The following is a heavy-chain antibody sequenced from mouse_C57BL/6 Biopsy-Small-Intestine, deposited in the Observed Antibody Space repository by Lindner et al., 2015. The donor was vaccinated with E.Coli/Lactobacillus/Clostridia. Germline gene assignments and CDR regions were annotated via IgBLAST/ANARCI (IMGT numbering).Heavy chain of an antibody. J-gene: IGHJ1*03. Sequence: VQLQESGPEPVKPGASVKMSCKASGYTFTDYNMHWVKQSHGKSLEWIGYINPNNGGTSYNQKFKGKATLTVNKSSSTAYMELRSLTSEDSAVYYCARTGLRLRYFDVWGTGTTVTVSS. V-gene: IGHV1-22*01. CDR1: GYTFTDYN. CDR3: ARTGLRLRYFDV. D-gene: IGHD3-2*02. CDR2: INPNNGGT.